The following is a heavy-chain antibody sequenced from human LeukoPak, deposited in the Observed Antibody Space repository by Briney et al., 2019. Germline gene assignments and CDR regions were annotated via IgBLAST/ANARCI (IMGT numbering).Heavy chain of an antibody. Sequence: SETLSLTCTVSGYSISSGYYWSWIRQPPGKGLEWIGYIYYSGTTNYNPSVKSRVTISVDTSKNQFSLKLSSVTAADTAVYYCARGTGELAFDIWGQGTMVTVSS. CDR1: GYSISSGYY. CDR3: ARGTGELAFDI. D-gene: IGHD1-26*01. V-gene: IGHV4-61*01. J-gene: IGHJ3*02. CDR2: IYYSGTT.